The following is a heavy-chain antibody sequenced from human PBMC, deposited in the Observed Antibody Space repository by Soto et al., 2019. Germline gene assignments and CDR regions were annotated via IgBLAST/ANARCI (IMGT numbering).Heavy chain of an antibody. D-gene: IGHD2-21*02. CDR1: GGSISSYY. CDR3: ARGDAAEYFQH. CDR2: IYYSGST. Sequence: SETLSLTCTVSGGSISSYYWSWIRQPPGKGLEWIGYIYYSGSTNYNPSLKSRVTISVDTSKNQFSLKLSSVTAADTAVYYCARGDAAEYFQHWGKGTLVPVSS. V-gene: IGHV4-59*01. J-gene: IGHJ1*01.